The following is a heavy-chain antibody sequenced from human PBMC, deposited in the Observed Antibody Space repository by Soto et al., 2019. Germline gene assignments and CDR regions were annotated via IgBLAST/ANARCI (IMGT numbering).Heavy chain of an antibody. CDR3: AREGDYYGSGSYYRSRQYYYYGMDV. CDR2: IIPIFGTA. V-gene: IGHV1-69*13. J-gene: IGHJ6*02. CDR1: GGTFSSYA. Sequence: SVKVSCKASGGTFSSYAISWVRQTPGRGLEWMGGIIPIFGTANYAQKFQGRVAITADESTSTAYMELSSLRSEDTAVYYCAREGDYYGSGSYYRSRQYYYYGMDVWGQGTTVTVSS. D-gene: IGHD3-10*01.